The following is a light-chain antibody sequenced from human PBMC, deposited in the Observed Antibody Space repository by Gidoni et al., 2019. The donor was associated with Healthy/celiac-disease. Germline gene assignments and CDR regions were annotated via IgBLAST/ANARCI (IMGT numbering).Light chain of an antibody. CDR3: QAWDSSTAYYV. J-gene: IGLJ1*01. V-gene: IGLV3-1*01. CDR1: KLGDKY. CDR2: QDS. Sequence: SYELTQPPSVSVSPGQTASITCPGDKLGDKYACWYQQKPGQSPVLVIYQDSKRPSGIPERFSGSNSGTTATLTISGTQAMDEADYYCQAWDSSTAYYVFGTGTKVTVL.